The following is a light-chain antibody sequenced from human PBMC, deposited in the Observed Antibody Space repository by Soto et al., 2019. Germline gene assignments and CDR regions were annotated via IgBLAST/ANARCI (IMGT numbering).Light chain of an antibody. CDR1: SSDVGGYNY. Sequence: QSVLTQPASVSGSPGQSITISCTGTSSDVGGYNYVSWYQQHPGKAPKLMIYDVSNRPSGVSNRFSGSKSGNTASLTISGLQAEDEADYYCSSYTISSTLDLYVFGTGTKVTVL. CDR2: DVS. CDR3: SSYTISSTLDLYV. J-gene: IGLJ1*01. V-gene: IGLV2-14*01.